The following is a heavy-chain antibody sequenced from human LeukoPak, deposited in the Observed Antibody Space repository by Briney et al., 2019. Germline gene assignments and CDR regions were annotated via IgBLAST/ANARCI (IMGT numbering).Heavy chain of an antibody. CDR1: GGTFSSYA. CDR3: ARVGGSSSGYYVGY. J-gene: IGHJ4*02. CDR2: IIPIFGTA. Sequence: GASVKVSCKASGGTFSSYAISWVRQAPGQGLEWMGRIIPIFGTANYAQKFQGRVTITTDESTSTAYMELSRLRSDDTAVYYCARVGGSSSGYYVGYWGQGTLVTVSS. D-gene: IGHD3-22*01. V-gene: IGHV1-69*05.